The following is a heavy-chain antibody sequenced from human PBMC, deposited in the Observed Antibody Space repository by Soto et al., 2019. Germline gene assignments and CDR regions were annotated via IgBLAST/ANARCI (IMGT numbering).Heavy chain of an antibody. J-gene: IGHJ3*02. CDR1: GGTFSSYT. CDR2: IIPILGIA. Sequence: SVKVSCKASGGTFSSYTISWVRQAPGQGFEWMGRIIPILGIANYAQKFQGRVTITADKSTSTAYMELSSLRSEDTAVYYCASQDCSGGSCYGYAFDIWGQGTMVTVSS. V-gene: IGHV1-69*02. CDR3: ASQDCSGGSCYGYAFDI. D-gene: IGHD2-15*01.